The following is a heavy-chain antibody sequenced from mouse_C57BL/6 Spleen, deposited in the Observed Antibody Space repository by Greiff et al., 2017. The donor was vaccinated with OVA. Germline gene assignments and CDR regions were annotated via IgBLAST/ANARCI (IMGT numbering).Heavy chain of an antibody. D-gene: IGHD2-10*01. CDR2: IDPNSGGT. CDR1: GYTFTSYW. Sequence: QVQLQQSGAELVKPGASGKLSCKASGYTFTSYWMHWVKQRPGRGLEWIGMIDPNSGGTKYNEKFKSKATLTVDKPSSTAYMQLSSLTSEDSAVYYCARSAYYAYAVHFDSWGQGTTLTVS. V-gene: IGHV1-72*01. CDR3: ARSAYYAYAVHFDS. J-gene: IGHJ2*01.